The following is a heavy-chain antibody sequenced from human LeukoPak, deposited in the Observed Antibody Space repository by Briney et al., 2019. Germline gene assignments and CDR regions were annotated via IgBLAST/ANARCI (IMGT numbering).Heavy chain of an antibody. D-gene: IGHD3-3*01. CDR2: IRYDGTNI. CDR3: AKEGADFRHVDY. Sequence: QPGGSLRLSCVASGFTFTSYGMQWVRQAPGRGLEWVAFIRYDGTNIAYVDSVRGRFTISRDNSKNTLYLQMNSLRLEDTALYYCAKEGADFRHVDYWGQGTLVTVSS. CDR1: GFTFTSYG. J-gene: IGHJ4*02. V-gene: IGHV3-30*02.